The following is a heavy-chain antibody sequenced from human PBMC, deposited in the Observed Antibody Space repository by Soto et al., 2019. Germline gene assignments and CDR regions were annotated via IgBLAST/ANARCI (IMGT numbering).Heavy chain of an antibody. D-gene: IGHD2-8*01. V-gene: IGHV3-15*01. CDR3: VSEVYGAFNI. CDR2: SKSKTAGGTT. CDR1: VFTFSNAW. Sequence: VGSLRLSCASSVFTFSNAWMNWVRQTPGKWLEWVGLSKSKTAGGTTDYTAPVKGRFTISRDDSENTLYLQMNSLKVEDTALYYCVSEVYGAFNIRGQGTRVTVSS. J-gene: IGHJ3*02.